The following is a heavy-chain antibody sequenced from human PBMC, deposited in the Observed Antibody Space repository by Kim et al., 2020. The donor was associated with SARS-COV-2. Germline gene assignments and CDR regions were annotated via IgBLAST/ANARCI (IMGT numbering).Heavy chain of an antibody. CDR2: IDPSDSYT. V-gene: IGHV5-10-1*01. J-gene: IGHJ5*02. D-gene: IGHD3-10*01. CDR3: ARQIPEYYYGSGSYVNWFDP. Sequence: GESLKISCKGSGYSFTSYWISWVRQMPGKGLEWMGRIDPSDSYTNYSPSFQGHVTISADKSISTAYLQWSSLKASDTAMYYCARQIPEYYYGSGSYVNWFDPWGQGTLVTVSS. CDR1: GYSFTSYW.